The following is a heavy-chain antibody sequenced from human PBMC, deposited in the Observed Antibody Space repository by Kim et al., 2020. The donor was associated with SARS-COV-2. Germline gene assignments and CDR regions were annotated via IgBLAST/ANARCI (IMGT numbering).Heavy chain of an antibody. CDR1: GFTFGDYA. Sequence: GGSLRLSCTTSGFTFGDYAMSWVRQAPGKGLEWVGFIRSKAYAGTSEYAAAVKGRFTISRDDYKSIAYLQMNSLKTADTAVYYCTRTHNKGSGAYYCDYYLDVWGKGTTVTVSS. D-gene: IGHD1-26*01. J-gene: IGHJ6*03. V-gene: IGHV3-49*04. CDR2: IRSKAYAGTS. CDR3: TRTHNKGSGAYYCDYYLDV.